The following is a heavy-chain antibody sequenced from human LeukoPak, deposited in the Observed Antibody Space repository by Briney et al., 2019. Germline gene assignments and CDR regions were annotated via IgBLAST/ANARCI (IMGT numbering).Heavy chain of an antibody. CDR3: ARAPRLTAFDP. CDR1: GGSISSGGYY. J-gene: IGHJ5*02. Sequence: SETLSLTCTVSGGSISSGGYYWSWIRQLPGKGLEWIGYIYYSGSTYYNPSLKSRVTISVDTSKNQFSLKLSSVTAADTAVYYCARAPRLTAFDPWGQGTLVTVSS. D-gene: IGHD5-18*01. CDR2: IYYSGST. V-gene: IGHV4-31*03.